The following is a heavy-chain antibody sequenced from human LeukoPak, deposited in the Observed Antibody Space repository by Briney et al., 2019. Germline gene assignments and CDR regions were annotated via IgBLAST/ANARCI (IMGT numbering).Heavy chain of an antibody. CDR3: AGQGQRRNPWYYFDY. V-gene: IGHV4-39*07. CDR1: GGSISSSSYY. Sequence: SETLSLTCTVSGGSISSSSYYWGWIRQPPGKGLEWIGSIYYSGSTYYNPSLKSRVTISVDTSKNQFSLKLSSVTAADTAVYYCAGQGQRRNPWYYFDYWGQGALVTVSS. CDR2: IYYSGST. J-gene: IGHJ4*02. D-gene: IGHD1-1*01.